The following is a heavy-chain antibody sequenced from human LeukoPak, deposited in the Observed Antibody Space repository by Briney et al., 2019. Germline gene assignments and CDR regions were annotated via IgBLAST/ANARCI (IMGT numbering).Heavy chain of an antibody. V-gene: IGHV5-51*01. Sequence: SGESLQIPCKGSGYSFTSYWIGWVRQMPGKGLEWMGIIYPGDSDTRYSPSFQGQVTISADKSISTAYLQWSSLKASDTAMYYCARTLSPLRFPFDYWGQGTLVTVSS. D-gene: IGHD4-17*01. J-gene: IGHJ4*02. CDR2: IYPGDSDT. CDR3: ARTLSPLRFPFDY. CDR1: GYSFTSYW.